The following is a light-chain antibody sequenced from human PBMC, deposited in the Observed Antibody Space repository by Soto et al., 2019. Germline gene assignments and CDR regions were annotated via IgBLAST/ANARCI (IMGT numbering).Light chain of an antibody. CDR2: DVS. J-gene: IGLJ1*01. V-gene: IGLV2-14*01. Sequence: QSLLTQPASVFGSPGQSITISCTGTSSDVGGYNYVSWYQQHPGKAPKFMIYDVSNRPSGVSNRFSGSKSGNTASLTISGLQAEDEADYYCSSYTTGNTRQIVFGTGTKVTVL. CDR3: SSYTTGNTRQIV. CDR1: SSDVGGYNY.